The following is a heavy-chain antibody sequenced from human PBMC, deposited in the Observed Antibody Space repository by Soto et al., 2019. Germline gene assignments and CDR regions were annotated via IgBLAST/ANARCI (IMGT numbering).Heavy chain of an antibody. CDR1: EFTLSTYR. V-gene: IGHV3-23*01. J-gene: IGHJ4*02. CDR2: ISYGGGTT. D-gene: IGHD3-22*01. Sequence: SFRDCCGGSEFTLSTYRKSLFRQAPGKGLEWVSAISYGGGTTYYADSVKGRFTISRDNSKNTLYLQMNSLRAEDTAVYYCAKNPGYYYDSTGYHFDYWGQGT. CDR3: AKNPGYYYDSTGYHFDY.